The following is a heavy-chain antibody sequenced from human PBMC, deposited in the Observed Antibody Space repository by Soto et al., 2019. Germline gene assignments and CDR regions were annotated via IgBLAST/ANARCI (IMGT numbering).Heavy chain of an antibody. V-gene: IGHV1-18*01. CDR2: ISAYNGNT. CDR3: ARDFWGGEGVGATYDAFDI. CDR1: GYTFTSYG. Sequence: ASVKVSCKASGYTFTSYGISWVRQAPGQGLEWMGWISAYNGNTNYAQKLQGRVTMTTDTSTSTAYMELRSLRSDDTAVYYCARDFWGGEGVGATYDAFDIWGQGTMVTVSS. D-gene: IGHD1-26*01. J-gene: IGHJ3*02.